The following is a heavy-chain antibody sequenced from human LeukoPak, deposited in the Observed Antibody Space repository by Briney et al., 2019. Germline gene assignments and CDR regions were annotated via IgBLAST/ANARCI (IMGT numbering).Heavy chain of an antibody. CDR2: IYYSGST. J-gene: IGHJ4*02. Sequence: SETLSLTCTVSGGSISSYYWSWIRQPPDKGLEWIGYIYYSGSTNYNPSLKSRVTISVDTSKNQFSLKLSSVTAADTAVYYCASYSGSYWGSFDYWGQGTLVTVSS. CDR3: ASYSGSYWGSFDY. D-gene: IGHD1-26*01. V-gene: IGHV4-59*08. CDR1: GGSISSYY.